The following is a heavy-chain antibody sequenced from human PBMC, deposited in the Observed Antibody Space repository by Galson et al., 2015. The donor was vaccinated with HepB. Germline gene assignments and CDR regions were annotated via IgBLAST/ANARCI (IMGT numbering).Heavy chain of an antibody. CDR1: GFTFSSYA. CDR2: ISYDGSNK. CDR3: ARDGSKAQWIWVVTALHFDY. Sequence: SLRLSCAASGFTFSSYAMHWVRQAPGKGLEWVAVISYDGSNKYYADSMKGRFTISRDNSKNTLYLQMNSLRAEDTAVYYCARDGSKAQWIWVVTALHFDYWGQGTLVTVSS. V-gene: IGHV3-30-3*01. J-gene: IGHJ4*02. D-gene: IGHD2-21*02.